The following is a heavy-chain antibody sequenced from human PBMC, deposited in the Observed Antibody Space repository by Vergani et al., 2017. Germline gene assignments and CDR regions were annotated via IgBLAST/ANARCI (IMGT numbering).Heavy chain of an antibody. CDR1: GFSVSNSG. CDR3: AIEGSANRIRGWLDH. D-gene: IGHD5-24*01. J-gene: IGHJ4*02. CDR2: IQYDGSDI. V-gene: IGHV3-30*02. Sequence: QVQLVESGGGVVQPGGSLRLSCVASGFSVSNSGMHWVRQTPGKGLEWVAFIQYDGSDIFYADCVEGRFTISRDNSKNSLYLHMRSLRFDDTDVYYCAIEGSANRIRGWLDHWCEGGLVVVSS.